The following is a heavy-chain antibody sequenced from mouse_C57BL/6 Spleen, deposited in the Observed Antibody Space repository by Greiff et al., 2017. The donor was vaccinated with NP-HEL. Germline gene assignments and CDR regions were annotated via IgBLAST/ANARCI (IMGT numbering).Heavy chain of an antibody. V-gene: IGHV5-17*01. CDR2: ISSGSSTI. CDR3: ARIYHYYAMDY. CDR1: GFTFSDYG. D-gene: IGHD2-1*01. Sequence: EVQLVESGGGLVKPGGSLKLSCAASGFTFSDYGMHWVRQAPEKGLEWVAYISSGSSTIYYADTVKGRFTISRDNAKNTLFLQMTSLRSEDTAMYYCARIYHYYAMDYWGQGTSVTVSS. J-gene: IGHJ4*01.